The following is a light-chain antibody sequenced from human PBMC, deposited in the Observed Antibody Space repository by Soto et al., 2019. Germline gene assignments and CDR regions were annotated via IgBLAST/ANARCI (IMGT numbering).Light chain of an antibody. V-gene: IGKV3-20*01. CDR1: QSVSSSY. CDR2: GAS. J-gene: IGKJ5*01. Sequence: DIVLTQSPGTLSLSPGERATITCRASQSVSSSYLAWYQQKPGQAPRLLIYGASSRATGIPDRFSGSGSGTDFTLTISRLEPEDFAVYYCQQYGSSPTFGQGTRLEIK. CDR3: QQYGSSPT.